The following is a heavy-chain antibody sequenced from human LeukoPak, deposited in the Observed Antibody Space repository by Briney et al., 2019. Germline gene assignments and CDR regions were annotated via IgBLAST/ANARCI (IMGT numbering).Heavy chain of an antibody. CDR2: LNPNSGGA. D-gene: IGHD5-24*01. V-gene: IGHV1-2*02. CDR3: ARDLGGYNTGPGY. J-gene: IGHJ4*02. Sequence: ASVKVSCKASGYTFTGYYMHWVRQAPGQGLECMGWLNPNSGGATYAQQFQGRVTMTRDTSISTAYMELSRLRSDDTALYYCARDLGGYNTGPGYWGQGTLVTVSS. CDR1: GYTFTGYY.